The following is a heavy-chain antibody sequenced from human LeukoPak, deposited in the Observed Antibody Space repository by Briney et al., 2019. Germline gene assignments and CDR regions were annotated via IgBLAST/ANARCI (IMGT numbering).Heavy chain of an antibody. CDR1: GFPFSSYG. V-gene: IGHV3-30*18. J-gene: IGHJ4*02. D-gene: IGHD3-22*01. Sequence: GSLRLSCAASGFPFSSYGMHWVRPAPGKGLEWVAVISYDGSNKYYADSVKGRFTISRDNSKNTLYLQMNSLRAEDTAVYYCAKAPLNYYDSSGYYPHWGQGTLVTVSS. CDR2: ISYDGSNK. CDR3: AKAPLNYYDSSGYYPH.